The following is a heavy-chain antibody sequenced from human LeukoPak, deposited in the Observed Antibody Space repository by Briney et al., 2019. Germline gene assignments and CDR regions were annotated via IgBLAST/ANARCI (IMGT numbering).Heavy chain of an antibody. CDR1: GGSISSSSYY. CDR2: IYYSGST. CDR3: ARLRYFDWLLDY. Sequence: SETLSLTCTVSGGSISSSSYYWGWIRQPPGKGLEWIGSIYYSGSTYYNPSLKSRVTISVDTSKNQFSLKLSSVTAAGTAVYYCARLRYFDWLLDYWGQGTLVTVSS. D-gene: IGHD3-9*01. V-gene: IGHV4-39*01. J-gene: IGHJ4*02.